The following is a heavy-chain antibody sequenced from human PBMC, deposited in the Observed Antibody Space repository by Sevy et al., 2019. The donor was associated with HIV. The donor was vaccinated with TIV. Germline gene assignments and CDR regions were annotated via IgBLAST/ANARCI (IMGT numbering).Heavy chain of an antibody. V-gene: IGHV4-59*08. Sequence: SENLSLTCTVSGGSITSLYWNWIRQPPGKGLEWIAHIYYNGHINYNPSLKSRVTLSLDTSKNQFSLRLSSVTAADTAMYYCAGENAWGRGYSWGQGTLVTVSS. J-gene: IGHJ4*02. CDR3: AGENAWGRGYS. CDR2: IYYNGHI. CDR1: GGSITSLY. D-gene: IGHD1-26*01.